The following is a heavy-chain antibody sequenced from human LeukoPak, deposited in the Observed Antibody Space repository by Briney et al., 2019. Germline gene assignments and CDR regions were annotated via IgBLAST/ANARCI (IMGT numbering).Heavy chain of an antibody. CDR2: IWYDGSNK. D-gene: IGHD1-26*01. V-gene: IGHV3-33*01. CDR3: ARDRPTGSYYSIDY. Sequence: SGRSLRLSCAASGFTFNEFGVHWVRQAPGQGLEWVALIWYDGSNKYYADSVKGRFTISRDNSKNTGYLQMNSLRAEDTAIYYGARDRPTGSYYSIDYWGQGTLATVSS. CDR1: GFTFNEFG. J-gene: IGHJ4*02.